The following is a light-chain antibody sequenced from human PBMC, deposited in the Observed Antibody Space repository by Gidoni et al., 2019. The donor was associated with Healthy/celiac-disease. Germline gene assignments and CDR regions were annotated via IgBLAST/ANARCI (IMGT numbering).Light chain of an antibody. J-gene: IGLJ1*01. CDR3: QAWDSSTGV. CDR2: QDT. V-gene: IGLV3-1*01. Sequence: SYELTQPPAVSVSPRQTASITCPGDKLGNKYVCWYQQKAGQSPILVIYQDTKRPSGIPERFSGSNSGNTDTLTISGTQAMDEADYYCQAWDSSTGVFGTGTKVT. CDR1: KLGNKY.